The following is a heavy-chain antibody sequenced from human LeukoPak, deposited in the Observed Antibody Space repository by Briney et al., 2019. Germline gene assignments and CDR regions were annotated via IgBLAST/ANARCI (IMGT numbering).Heavy chain of an antibody. D-gene: IGHD1-26*01. CDR2: INHSGSI. CDR3: ARGSRGEGALY. J-gene: IGHJ4*02. CDR1: GGSFSGYY. Sequence: PSEALSLTCAVYGGSFSGYYWSWIRQPPGKGLEWIGEINHSGSINYNPSLKSRVTISVDTSKNQFSLKLSSVTAADTAVYYCARGSRGEGALYWGQGTLVTVSS. V-gene: IGHV4-34*01.